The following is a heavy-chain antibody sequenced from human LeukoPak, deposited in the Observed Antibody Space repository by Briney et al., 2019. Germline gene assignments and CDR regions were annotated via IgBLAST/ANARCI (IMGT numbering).Heavy chain of an antibody. CDR1: GFTFSIYA. CDR3: AKKGYYDGSGYYMYYFDH. D-gene: IGHD3-22*01. J-gene: IGHJ4*02. CDR2: ISGSGGTA. V-gene: IGHV3-23*01. Sequence: LPGGSLRLSCAASGFTFSIYAMSWVRQAQGKGLEWVSAISGSGGTAYYADSVKGRFTISRDNSKNTLYLQMNSLRAEDTAVYYCAKKGYYDGSGYYMYYFDHWGQGTLVTVSS.